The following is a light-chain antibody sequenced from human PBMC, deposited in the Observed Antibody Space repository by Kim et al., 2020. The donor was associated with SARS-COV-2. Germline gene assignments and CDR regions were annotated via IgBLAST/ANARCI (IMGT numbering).Light chain of an antibody. J-gene: IGLJ3*02. CDR3: NSRDSSGNPWV. V-gene: IGLV3-19*01. CDR2: GKN. Sequence: LGQTVRITCQGDSLRSYYAIWYQQKPGQAPVLVIYGKNNRPSGLPDRFSGSSSGNTASLTITGAQAEDEADYYCNSRDSSGNPWVFGGGTQLTVL. CDR1: SLRSYY.